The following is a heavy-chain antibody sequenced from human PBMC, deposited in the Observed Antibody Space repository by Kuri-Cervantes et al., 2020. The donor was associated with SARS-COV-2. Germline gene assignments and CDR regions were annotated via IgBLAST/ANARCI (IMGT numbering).Heavy chain of an antibody. V-gene: IGHV3-7*04. CDR2: IKQDGNKK. D-gene: IGHD3-3*01. CDR1: GFTFSSYW. J-gene: IGHJ4*02. Sequence: GESLKISCAASGFTFSSYWKSWVRQAPGKGLEWVANIKQDGNKKYYVDSVKGRFTISRDNAKNSLYMQMNSLRAEDTAVYYCARAYDFWSGYYPHWGQGTLVTVSS. CDR3: ARAYDFWSGYYPH.